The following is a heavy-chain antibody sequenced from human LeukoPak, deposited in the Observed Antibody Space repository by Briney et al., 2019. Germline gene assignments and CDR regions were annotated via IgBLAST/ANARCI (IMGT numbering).Heavy chain of an antibody. CDR3: AREDDYYDSSGYYHFDY. J-gene: IGHJ4*02. D-gene: IGHD3-22*01. CDR2: INPNSGGT. V-gene: IGHV1-2*02. CDR1: GYTFTGYY. Sequence: ASVKVSCKASGYTFTGYYMHWVRQAPGQGLEWMGWINPNSGGTNYAQKFQGRVTMTRDTSISTAYMELSRLRSDDTAVYYCAREDDYYDSSGYYHFDYWGQGTQVTVSS.